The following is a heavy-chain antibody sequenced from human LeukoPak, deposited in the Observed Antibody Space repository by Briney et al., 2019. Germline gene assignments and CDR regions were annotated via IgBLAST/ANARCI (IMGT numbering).Heavy chain of an antibody. J-gene: IGHJ6*03. V-gene: IGHV1-46*01. CDR2: INPSGGST. CDR1: GYTFTNYY. CDR3: AREGAGGWYRDYYYYMDV. Sequence: ASVKVSCKASGYTFTNYYIHWVRQAPGQGLECMGIINPSGGSTSYAQKFQGRVTMTRDMSTSTVYMELSSLRSEDTAVYYCAREGAGGWYRDYYYYMDVWGKGTTVTVSS. D-gene: IGHD6-19*01.